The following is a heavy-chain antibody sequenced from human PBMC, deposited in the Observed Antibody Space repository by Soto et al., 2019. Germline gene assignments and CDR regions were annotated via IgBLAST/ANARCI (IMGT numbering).Heavy chain of an antibody. Sequence: QVQLVQSGAEVKEPGASVKVSCKASGYAFNNYDINWVRQAPGQGLEWMGWVNPKSANTGYAPKFQGRVTMTRDTSITTAYIELTRLTSEDTAVYFCARESVGKDHLDVWGKGTTVIVSS. CDR3: ARESVGKDHLDV. V-gene: IGHV1-8*01. CDR2: VNPKSANT. D-gene: IGHD1-26*01. J-gene: IGHJ6*04. CDR1: GYAFNNYD.